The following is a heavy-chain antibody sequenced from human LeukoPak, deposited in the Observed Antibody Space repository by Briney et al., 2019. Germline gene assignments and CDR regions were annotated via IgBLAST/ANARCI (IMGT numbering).Heavy chain of an antibody. J-gene: IGHJ5*02. Sequence: GGSVRLSCAASGFTFSSYGMHWVRQAPGKGLEWVAVISYDGSNKYYADSVKGRFTISRDNSKNTLYLQMSSLGAEDTAVYYCAKDGGNWFDPWGQGTLVTVSS. CDR1: GFTFSSYG. V-gene: IGHV3-30*18. D-gene: IGHD3-16*01. CDR2: ISYDGSNK. CDR3: AKDGGNWFDP.